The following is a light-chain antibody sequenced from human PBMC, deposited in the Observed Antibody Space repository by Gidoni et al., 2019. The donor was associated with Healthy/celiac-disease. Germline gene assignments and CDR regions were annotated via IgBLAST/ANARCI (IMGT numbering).Light chain of an antibody. CDR3: QSYDDNTVV. CDR2: EDY. J-gene: IGLJ2*01. Sequence: NFMLTQPHSVSESPGKTVTISCTRSSGSIASSFVQWFQPRPGSSPTTVIYEDYQRPSEVPRRFSGSIDSSSNSASLTISGLRADDEADYYCQSYDDNTVVFGGGTKLTVL. CDR1: SGSIASSF. V-gene: IGLV6-57*01.